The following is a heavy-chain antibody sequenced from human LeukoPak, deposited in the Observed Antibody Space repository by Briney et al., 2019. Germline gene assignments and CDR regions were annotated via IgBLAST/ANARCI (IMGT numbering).Heavy chain of an antibody. CDR2: ISSSSSYI. CDR3: AKRMIAAAGRHGMDV. V-gene: IGHV3-21*01. J-gene: IGHJ6*02. D-gene: IGHD6-13*01. Sequence: PGGSLRLSCAASGFTFSSYSMNWVRQAPGKGLEWVSSISSSSSYIYYADSVKGRFTISRDNAKNSLYLQMNSLRAEDTAVYYCAKRMIAAAGRHGMDVWGQGTTVTVSS. CDR1: GFTFSSYS.